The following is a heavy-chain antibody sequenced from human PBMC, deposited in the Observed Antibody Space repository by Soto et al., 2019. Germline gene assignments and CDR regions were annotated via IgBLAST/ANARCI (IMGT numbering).Heavy chain of an antibody. Sequence: QVQLVESGGGVVQPGRSLRLSCAASGFTFSSYAMHWVRQAPGKGLEWVAVISYDGSNKYYADSVKGRFTISRDNSKNTLYLQMNSLRAEDTAVYYCARDPTHSSGWYSHVTYYYYGMDVWGQGTTVTVSS. CDR3: ARDPTHSSGWYSHVTYYYYGMDV. J-gene: IGHJ6*02. D-gene: IGHD6-19*01. V-gene: IGHV3-30-3*01. CDR2: ISYDGSNK. CDR1: GFTFSSYA.